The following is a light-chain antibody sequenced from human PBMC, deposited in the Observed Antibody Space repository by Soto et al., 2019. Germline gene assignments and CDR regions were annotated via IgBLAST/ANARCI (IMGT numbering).Light chain of an antibody. CDR1: SSDVFGYNF. Sequence: QSALTQPPSASGSPGQSVTISCTGTSSDVFGYNFVSWYQHHPGKAPKLMIYEVSKRPSGVPDRFSGSKSGNTASLTVSGLQAEDVADYYCSSYAGSNIYYVFGTGTKLTVL. CDR3: SSYAGSNIYYV. CDR2: EVS. J-gene: IGLJ1*01. V-gene: IGLV2-8*01.